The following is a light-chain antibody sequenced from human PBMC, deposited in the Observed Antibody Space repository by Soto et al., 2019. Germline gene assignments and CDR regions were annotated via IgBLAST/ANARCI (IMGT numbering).Light chain of an antibody. CDR1: QSLLHSSGYNY. Sequence: DIVMTQSPLSLRVTPGESASISCRSSQSLLHSSGYNYLHWYLQKPGRSPQLLISLGSDRTSGVPDRFSGSGSGTDFTLKITRVEAEDVGVYYCMQRLNWPPGFGQGTKVDIK. CDR3: MQRLNWPPG. J-gene: IGKJ1*01. V-gene: IGKV2-28*01. CDR2: LGS.